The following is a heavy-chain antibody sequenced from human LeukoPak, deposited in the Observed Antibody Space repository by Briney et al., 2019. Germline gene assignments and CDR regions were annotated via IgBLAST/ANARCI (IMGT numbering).Heavy chain of an antibody. CDR1: GYTFTSYG. CDR3: ARDADYGGNSGY. CDR2: FIPILSIA. V-gene: IGHV1-69*04. D-gene: IGHD4-23*01. Sequence: GASVKVSCKASGYTFTSYGIIWVRQAPGQGLEWMGRFIPILSIANYAQKFQGRVTITADKSTSTAYMELSSLRSEDTAVYYCARDADYGGNSGYWGQGTLVTVSS. J-gene: IGHJ4*02.